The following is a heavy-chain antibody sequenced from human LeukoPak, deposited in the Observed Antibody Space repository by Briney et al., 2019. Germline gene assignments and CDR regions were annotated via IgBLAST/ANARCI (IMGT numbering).Heavy chain of an antibody. Sequence: GGSLRLSCAASGFTFSSYGMHWVRQAPGKGLEWVAVISYDGSNKYYADSVKGRFTISRDNSKNTLYLQMNSLRAEDTAVYYCAKDRLWSGYYNGDYYYYMDVWGKGTTVTVSS. CDR1: GFTFSSYG. D-gene: IGHD3-3*01. J-gene: IGHJ6*03. V-gene: IGHV3-30*18. CDR3: AKDRLWSGYYNGDYYYYMDV. CDR2: ISYDGSNK.